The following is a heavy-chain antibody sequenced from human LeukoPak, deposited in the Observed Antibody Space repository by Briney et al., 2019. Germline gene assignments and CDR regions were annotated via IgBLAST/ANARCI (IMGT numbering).Heavy chain of an antibody. D-gene: IGHD2-2*01. Sequence: GGSLRLSCAASGFTFSAHWMSWVRQAQGKGLEWVAKVKEDGSEKYYADSVKGRFAISRHNAKNSLSLPMHSLRDEDTAAYYCVRHQGYCTSASCRGDAFDVWGQGSMVSVSS. V-gene: IGHV3-7*01. CDR2: VKEDGSEK. CDR1: GFTFSAHW. CDR3: VRHQGYCTSASCRGDAFDV. J-gene: IGHJ3*01.